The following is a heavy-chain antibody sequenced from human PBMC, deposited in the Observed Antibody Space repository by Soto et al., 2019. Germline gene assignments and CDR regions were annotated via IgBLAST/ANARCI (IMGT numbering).Heavy chain of an antibody. D-gene: IGHD6-19*01. CDR1: GFSFRIHD. CDR3: AKERVGGHHWFDP. V-gene: IGHV3-23*01. Sequence: PGGSLRLSCAVSGFSFRIHDMTWVRQAPGKGLEWVSTIDNGGTTFYADSVKGRFTISRDNSKNTLYLQMNGLKVEDTAVYYCAKERVGGHHWFDPWGQGALVTVSS. J-gene: IGHJ5*01. CDR2: IDNGGTT.